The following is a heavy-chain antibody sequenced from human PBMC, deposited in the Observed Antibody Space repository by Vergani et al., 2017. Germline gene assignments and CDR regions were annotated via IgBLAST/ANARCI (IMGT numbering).Heavy chain of an antibody. V-gene: IGHV3-33*08. CDR1: GFSFTSYG. CDR2: IWYDGSNK. J-gene: IGHJ4*02. CDR3: ARGRRSSTSCPDY. Sequence: QVRLVESGGGVVQPGRSLRLSCAASGFSFTSYGMHWVRQPPGKGLEWVAVIWYDGSNKYYADSVKGRFTISRDNSKNTLYLQMNSLRAEDTAVYYCARGRRSSTSCPDYWGQGTLVTVSS. D-gene: IGHD2-2*01.